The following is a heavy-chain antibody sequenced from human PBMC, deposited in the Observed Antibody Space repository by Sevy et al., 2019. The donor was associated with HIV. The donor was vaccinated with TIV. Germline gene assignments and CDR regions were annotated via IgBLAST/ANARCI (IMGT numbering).Heavy chain of an antibody. CDR2: ISAYNGNT. D-gene: IGHD3-10*01. J-gene: IGHJ4*02. CDR3: ARSYGSGNYYGY. CDR1: GYTFISYA. Sequence: ASVKVSCKASGYTFISYAINWVRQAPGQGLEWMGWISAYNGNTNYAQKLQGRVTMTTDTSSSTAYMELRSLRSEDTAVYYCARSYGSGNYYGYWGQGTLVTVSS. V-gene: IGHV1-18*01.